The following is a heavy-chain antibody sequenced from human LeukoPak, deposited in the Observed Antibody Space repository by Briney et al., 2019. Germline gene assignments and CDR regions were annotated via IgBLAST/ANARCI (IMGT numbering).Heavy chain of an antibody. CDR1: GDSISSSSHH. V-gene: IGHV4-39*01. CDR2: IYYGRTT. J-gene: IGHJ4*02. D-gene: IGHD4/OR15-4a*01. CDR3: VRHDGRGGATMGALDS. Sequence: PSETLSLTCTVSGDSISSSSHHWGWIRQSPGKGLEWIGSIYYGRTTYYNPSLNNRVSISAVTSKNQISLQLNSMSAADTAVYYCVRHDGRGGATMGALDSWGQGSLVTVSS.